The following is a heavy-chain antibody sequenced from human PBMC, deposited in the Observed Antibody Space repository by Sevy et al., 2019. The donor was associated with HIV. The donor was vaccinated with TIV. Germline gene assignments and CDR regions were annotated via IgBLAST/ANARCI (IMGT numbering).Heavy chain of an antibody. CDR1: GFTFSDYA. CDR3: ARDRRAGYSSNWYRDFDY. D-gene: IGHD6-13*01. J-gene: IGHJ4*02. CDR2: ISHDGFNQ. V-gene: IGHV3-30*04. Sequence: GGSLRLSCAASGFTFSDYAMHWVRQAPGKGLEWVAVISHDGFNQYYADSVKGGLTISRDSSKTTLYLEMHSLRAEDTALYYCARDRRAGYSSNWYRDFDYWGQGTLVTVSS.